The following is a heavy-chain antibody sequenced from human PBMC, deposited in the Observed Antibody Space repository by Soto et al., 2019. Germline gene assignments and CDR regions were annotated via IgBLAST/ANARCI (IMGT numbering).Heavy chain of an antibody. CDR1: GFTFSNAW. CDR3: TTDIVVVPAASPFSNY. V-gene: IGHV3-15*01. D-gene: IGHD2-2*01. Sequence: EVQLVESGGGLVKPGGSLRLSCEASGFTFSNAWMSWVRQAPGKGLEWVGRIKCKTDGGTTDYAAPVKGRFTISRDDSKNTLYLQMNSLKTEDTAVYYCTTDIVVVPAASPFSNYWGQGTLVTVSS. J-gene: IGHJ4*02. CDR2: IKCKTDGGTT.